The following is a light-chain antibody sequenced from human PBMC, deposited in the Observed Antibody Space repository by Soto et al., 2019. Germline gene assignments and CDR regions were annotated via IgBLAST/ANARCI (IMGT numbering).Light chain of an antibody. V-gene: IGKV1-33*01. J-gene: IGKJ4*01. Sequence: DIQMTQSPSSLSASVGDRVTITCQASEDMRKNLNWYQQKPGKAPKLLIYDASNLEAGVPSRFSGSGSGTDFTFIISSLQPEDIGTYYCQQYGDFPLTFGGGTKVEIK. CDR2: DAS. CDR3: QQYGDFPLT. CDR1: EDMRKN.